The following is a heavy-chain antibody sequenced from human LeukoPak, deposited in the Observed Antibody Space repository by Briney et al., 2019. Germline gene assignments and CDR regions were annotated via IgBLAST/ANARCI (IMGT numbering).Heavy chain of an antibody. J-gene: IGHJ3*02. V-gene: IGHV3-33*08. CDR1: GFTFSSYA. D-gene: IGHD3-22*01. CDR2: IWYDGSNK. Sequence: GGSLRLSCAASGFTFSSYAMSWVRQAPGKGLEWAAVIWYDGSNKYYADSVRGRFTISRDNSKNTVYLQMNSLRAEDTAVYYCARGRLSGYLGAENDAFDIWGQGTMVTVSS. CDR3: ARGRLSGYLGAENDAFDI.